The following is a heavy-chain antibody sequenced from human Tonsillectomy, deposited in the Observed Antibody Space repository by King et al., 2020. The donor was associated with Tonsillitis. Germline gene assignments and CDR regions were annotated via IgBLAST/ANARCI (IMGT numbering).Heavy chain of an antibody. CDR3: TTPTGGAYNGFDI. J-gene: IGHJ3*02. CDR1: GFNFGAYA. V-gene: IGHV3-49*03. D-gene: IGHD1-14*01. Sequence: VQLVESGGGLIQPGRSLRLSCTPSGFNFGAYAMSWFRRPPGKGLEWVGFIRSKNYGGTPEYAASVKGRFTISRDDSKSIAYLEMNRLKIEDTAFYYCTTPTGGAYNGFDIWGQGTMGTVSS. CDR2: IRSKNYGGTP.